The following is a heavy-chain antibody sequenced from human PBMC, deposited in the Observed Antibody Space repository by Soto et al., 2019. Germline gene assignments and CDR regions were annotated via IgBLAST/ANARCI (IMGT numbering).Heavy chain of an antibody. Sequence: ASVKVSCKASGYTFTGYYMHWVRQAPGQGLEWMGWINPNSGGTNYAQKFQGWVTMTRDTSISTAYMELSRLRSDDTAVYYCASSQRYCSGGSCYSGYYGMDVWGQGTTVTVLL. V-gene: IGHV1-2*04. CDR1: GYTFTGYY. CDR2: INPNSGGT. J-gene: IGHJ6*02. D-gene: IGHD2-15*01. CDR3: ASSQRYCSGGSCYSGYYGMDV.